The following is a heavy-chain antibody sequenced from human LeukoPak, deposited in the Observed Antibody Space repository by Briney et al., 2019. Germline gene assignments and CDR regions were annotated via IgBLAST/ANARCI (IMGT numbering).Heavy chain of an antibody. D-gene: IGHD5-12*01. CDR2: IRSSSTPI. V-gene: IGHV3-48*01. CDR1: GFTFSDYS. J-gene: IGHJ4*02. Sequence: GGSLRLSCAASGFTFSDYSMNWVRQAPGKGLEWVSYIRSSSTPIYYADSVKGRFTISRDNARNSLYLQMNSLRAEDTAVYYCARASLRGSPPHWGQGTLVTVSS. CDR3: ARASLRGSPPH.